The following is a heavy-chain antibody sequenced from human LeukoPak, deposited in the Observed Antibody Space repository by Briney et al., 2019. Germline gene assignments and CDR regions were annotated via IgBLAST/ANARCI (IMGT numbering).Heavy chain of an antibody. D-gene: IGHD3-22*01. CDR1: GFTFSSYS. V-gene: IGHV3-21*01. J-gene: IGHJ4*02. Sequence: GGSLRLSCAASGFTFSSYSMNWVRQAPGKGLEWASSISSSSSYIYYADSVKGRFTISRDNAKNSLYLQMNSLRAEDTAVYYCARGTYYYDSSGYYHSWGQGTLVTVSS. CDR3: ARGTYYYDSSGYYHS. CDR2: ISSSSSYI.